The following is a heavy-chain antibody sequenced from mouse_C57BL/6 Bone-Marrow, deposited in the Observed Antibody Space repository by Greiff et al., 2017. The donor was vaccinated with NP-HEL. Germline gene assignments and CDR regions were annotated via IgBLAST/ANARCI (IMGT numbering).Heavy chain of an antibody. CDR2: INPYNGGT. CDR3: ARAWDIDY. J-gene: IGHJ2*01. V-gene: IGHV1-19*01. Sequence: DVQLQESGPVLVKPGASVKMSCKASGYTFTDYYMNWVKQSHGKSLEWIGVINPYNGGTSYNQKFKGKATLTVDKSSSTAYMELNSLTSEDSAVYYCARAWDIDYWGQGTTLTVSS. CDR1: GYTFTDYY. D-gene: IGHD4-1*01.